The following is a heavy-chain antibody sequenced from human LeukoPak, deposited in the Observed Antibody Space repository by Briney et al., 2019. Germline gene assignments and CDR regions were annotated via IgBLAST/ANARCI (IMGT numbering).Heavy chain of an antibody. V-gene: IGHV1-2*02. J-gene: IGHJ5*02. CDR1: GYTFTGYY. CDR3: ARGRASQGWFDP. CDR2: INPNSGGT. Sequence: ASVKVSCKASGYTFTGYYMHWVRQAPGQGLEWMGWINPNSGGTNYAQKFQGRVTMTRDTCISTAYMELSRLRSDDTAVYYCARGRASQGWFDPWGQGTLVTVSS.